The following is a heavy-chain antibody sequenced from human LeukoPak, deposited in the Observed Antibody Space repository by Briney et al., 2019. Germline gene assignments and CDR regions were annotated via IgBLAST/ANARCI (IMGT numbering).Heavy chain of an antibody. CDR2: ISYSGSTT. J-gene: IGHJ4*02. D-gene: IGHD3-22*01. V-gene: IGHV3-48*03. CDR1: GFTFTNFE. CDR3: ARDRGHYYDSSGYYSFDY. Sequence: PGRSLRLSCAASGFTFTNFEMNWDRQAPGKGLEWVSYISYSGSTTSYADSVKGRFTISRDNAKNTLYLQMNSLRVEDTAVYYCARDRGHYYDSSGYYSFDYWGQGILVTVSS.